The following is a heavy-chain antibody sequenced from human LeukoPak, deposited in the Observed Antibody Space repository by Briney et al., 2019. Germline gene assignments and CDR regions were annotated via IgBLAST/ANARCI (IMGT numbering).Heavy chain of an antibody. CDR1: GFTFSSYG. V-gene: IGHV3-33*01. CDR3: ARDLDWALTTVTKPPALGLDY. Sequence: PGGSLRLSCAASGFTFSSYGMHWVRQAPGKGLEWVAIIWYDGNNKYYADSVKGRFTISRDNSKNTLYLQMNSLRAEDTAVYYCARDLDWALTTVTKPPALGLDYWGQGTLVTVSS. D-gene: IGHD4-17*01. CDR2: IWYDGNNK. J-gene: IGHJ4*02.